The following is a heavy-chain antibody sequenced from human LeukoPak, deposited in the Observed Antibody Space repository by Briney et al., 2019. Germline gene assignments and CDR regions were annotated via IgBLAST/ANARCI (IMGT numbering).Heavy chain of an antibody. V-gene: IGHV3-21*01. D-gene: IGHD3-22*01. CDR3: ARDKGYYDSSGYFDY. CDR2: ISSSSSYI. Sequence: SGGSLRLSCAASGFTFSSYSMNWVRQAPGKGLEWVSSISSSSSYIYYADSVKGRFTISRDNAKNSLYLQMNSLRAEDTAVYYCARDKGYYDSSGYFDYWGQGTLVTVSS. CDR1: GFTFSSYS. J-gene: IGHJ4*02.